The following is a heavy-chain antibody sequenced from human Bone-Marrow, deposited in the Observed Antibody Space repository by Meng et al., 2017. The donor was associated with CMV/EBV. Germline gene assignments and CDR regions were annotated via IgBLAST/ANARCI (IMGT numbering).Heavy chain of an antibody. Sequence: GESLKISCAASGFTFTNYWMSWVRQAPGKGLEWVANIKQDGSEKQYVDSGKGRFTVSRDNAKNSLDLTMNSLRVDDTAVYYCTKAQYSYDSIASGGWGQGTLVTVSS. CDR3: TKAQYSYDSIASGG. V-gene: IGHV3-7*01. D-gene: IGHD3-22*01. J-gene: IGHJ4*02. CDR1: GFTFTNYW. CDR2: IKQDGSEK.